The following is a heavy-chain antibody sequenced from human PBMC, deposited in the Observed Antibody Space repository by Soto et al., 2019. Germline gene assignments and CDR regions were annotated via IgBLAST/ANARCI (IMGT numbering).Heavy chain of an antibody. CDR3: ARGPKAASFYFLTIGFDP. D-gene: IGHD2-15*01. Sequence: GASVKVSCKASGYTFTSYDINWVRQATGQGLEWMGWMNPNSGNTGYAQKFQGRVTMTRNTSISTAYMELSSLRSEDTAVYYCARGPKAASFYFLTIGFDPWGQGTLVTVSS. J-gene: IGHJ5*02. CDR1: GYTFTSYD. CDR2: MNPNSGNT. V-gene: IGHV1-8*01.